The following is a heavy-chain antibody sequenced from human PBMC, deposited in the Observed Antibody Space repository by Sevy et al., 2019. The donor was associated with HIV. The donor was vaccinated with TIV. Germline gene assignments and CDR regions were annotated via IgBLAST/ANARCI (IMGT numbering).Heavy chain of an antibody. Sequence: GGSLRLSCAASGFTFSIYAMHWVRQAPDKGLEWVAVISYDGGVKYFADSVKGRVTISRDNSKNTMYLQMNSLRPEDTAVYYCARDLPSAVINPFYYNGLDVWGQGTTFTVSS. J-gene: IGHJ6*02. CDR1: GFTFSIYA. CDR2: ISYDGGVK. D-gene: IGHD3-22*01. V-gene: IGHV3-30*04. CDR3: ARDLPSAVINPFYYNGLDV.